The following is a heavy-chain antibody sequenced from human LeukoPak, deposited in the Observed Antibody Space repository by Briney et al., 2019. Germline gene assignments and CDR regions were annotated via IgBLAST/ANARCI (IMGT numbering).Heavy chain of an antibody. D-gene: IGHD5-18*01. J-gene: IGHJ6*03. CDR3: AGRIQLWSEYYYYMDV. CDR1: GGSISSGGYS. V-gene: IGHV4-30-4*07. CDR2: IYYSGST. Sequence: PSQTLSLTCAVSGGSISSGGYSWSWIRQPPGKGLEWIRYIYYSGSTYYNPSLKSRVTISVDTSKNQFSLKLSSVTAADTAVYYCAGRIQLWSEYYYYMDVWGKGTTVTVSS.